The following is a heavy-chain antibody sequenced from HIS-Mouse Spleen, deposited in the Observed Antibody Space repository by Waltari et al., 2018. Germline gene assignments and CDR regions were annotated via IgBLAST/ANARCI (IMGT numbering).Heavy chain of an antibody. J-gene: IGHJ2*01. CDR2: IYYSGST. D-gene: IGHD6-13*01. CDR3: AREIPYSSSWYDWYFDL. Sequence: QLQLQESGPGLVKPSETLSLTCPVSGGSISRSSYSWGWLRQPPGKGLEWIGSIYYSGSTYYNPSLKSRVTISVDTSKNQFSLKLSSVTAADTAVYYCAREIPYSSSWYDWYFDLWGRGTLVTVSS. V-gene: IGHV4-39*07. CDR1: GGSISRSSYS.